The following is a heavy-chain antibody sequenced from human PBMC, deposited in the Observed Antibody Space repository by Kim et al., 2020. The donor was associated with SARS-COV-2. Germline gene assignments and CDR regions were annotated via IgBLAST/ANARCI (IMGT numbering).Heavy chain of an antibody. V-gene: IGHV1-2*05. CDR1: GYTFTTRY. Sequence: ASVKVSCKTSGYTFTTRYLHWVRQAPGHGLEWMGRIKPDSGVTDYGQRIQGRVTMTRDKSISTVYMELSSMRSDDTVGYYGARGNTETIDYWGQGTLVTVSS. CDR3: ARGNTETIDY. CDR2: IKPDSGVT. J-gene: IGHJ4*02.